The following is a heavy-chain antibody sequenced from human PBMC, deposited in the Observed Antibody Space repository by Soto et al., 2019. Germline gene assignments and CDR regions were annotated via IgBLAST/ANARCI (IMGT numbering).Heavy chain of an antibody. D-gene: IGHD3-10*01. Sequence: QAHLAQSGAEVKKPGSSVTVSCKASGGTFNSYGISWVRQAPGQGLDWMGVIIPLYGTVNYAQKFQGRVSIPADNSTSTAYMDLNSLRSDDTAVYYCARVRVIRGVIPSHFGLWGQGTQVTVSS. V-gene: IGHV1-69*06. CDR3: ARVRVIRGVIPSHFGL. J-gene: IGHJ4*02. CDR1: GGTFNSYG. CDR2: IIPLYGTV.